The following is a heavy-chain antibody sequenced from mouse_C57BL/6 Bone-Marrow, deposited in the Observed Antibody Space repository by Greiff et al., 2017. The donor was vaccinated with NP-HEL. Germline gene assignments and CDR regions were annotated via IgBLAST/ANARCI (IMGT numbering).Heavy chain of an antibody. Sequence: EVQLQQSGTVLARPGASVKMSCKTSGYTFTSYWMHWVKQRPGQGLEWIGAIYPGNSDTSYNQKFKGKAKLTAVTSASTAYMELSSLTNEDSAVYYCTRSLRLLPHYYAMDYWGQGTSVTVSS. J-gene: IGHJ4*01. CDR1: GYTFTSYW. D-gene: IGHD2-3*01. V-gene: IGHV1-5*01. CDR3: TRSLRLLPHYYAMDY. CDR2: IYPGNSDT.